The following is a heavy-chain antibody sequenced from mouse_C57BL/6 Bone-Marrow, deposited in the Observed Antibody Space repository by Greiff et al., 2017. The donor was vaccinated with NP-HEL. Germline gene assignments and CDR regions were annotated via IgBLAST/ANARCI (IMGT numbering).Heavy chain of an antibody. CDR2: IYPGNSDT. J-gene: IGHJ1*03. V-gene: IGHV1-5*01. D-gene: IGHD2-1*01. Sequence: EVQLQQSGTVLARPGASVKMSCKTSGYTFTSYWMHWVKQRPGQGLEWIGAIYPGNSDTSYNQKFKGKAKLTAVTSASTAYMELSSLTNEDSAVYYCTRGGIYGNDWYFDVWGTGTTVTVSS. CDR1: GYTFTSYW. CDR3: TRGGIYGNDWYFDV.